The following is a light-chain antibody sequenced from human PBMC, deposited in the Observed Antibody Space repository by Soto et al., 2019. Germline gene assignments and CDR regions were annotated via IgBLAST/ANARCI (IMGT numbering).Light chain of an antibody. CDR2: AAS. J-gene: IGKJ1*01. CDR3: RQSYSTPRT. Sequence: DIQITQSPSSLSASVGNRVTITCRASQSISSYLNWYQQKPVKAPKLLIYAASSLQSGVPSRFSGSGSGTDFTLTISSLQPEDFATYYCRQSYSTPRTFGQGTKVDI. CDR1: QSISSY. V-gene: IGKV1-39*01.